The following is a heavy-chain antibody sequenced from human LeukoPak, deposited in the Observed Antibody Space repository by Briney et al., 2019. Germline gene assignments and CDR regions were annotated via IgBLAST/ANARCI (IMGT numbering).Heavy chain of an antibody. CDR3: ARQDGYNGCFDY. V-gene: IGHV4-59*08. Sequence: PETLSLTCTVSGGSISSYYWSWIRQLPGKGLEWIGYIYYSGSTNYNPSLKSRVTISVDTSKNQFSLKLSSVTAADTAVYYCARQDGYNGCFDYWGQGTLVTVSS. CDR2: IYYSGST. D-gene: IGHD5-24*01. J-gene: IGHJ4*02. CDR1: GGSISSYY.